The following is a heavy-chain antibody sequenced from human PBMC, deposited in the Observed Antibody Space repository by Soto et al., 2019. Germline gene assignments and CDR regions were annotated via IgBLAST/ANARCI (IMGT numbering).Heavy chain of an antibody. Sequence: SETLSLTCAVYGGSVNGYYWNWIRQPPGKGLEWIGETNHTGGTHYNPSLKSRVTMSVDTSKNQFSLRLSPVTAADTAIYYCATRITVFGLLIPPFDPWGQGTQVTVSS. J-gene: IGHJ5*02. V-gene: IGHV4-34*01. CDR1: GGSVNGYY. CDR2: TNHTGGT. D-gene: IGHD3-3*01. CDR3: ATRITVFGLLIPPFDP.